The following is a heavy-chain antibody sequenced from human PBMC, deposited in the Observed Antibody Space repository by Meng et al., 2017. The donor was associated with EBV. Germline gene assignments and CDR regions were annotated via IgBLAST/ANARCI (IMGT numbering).Heavy chain of an antibody. J-gene: IGHJ4*02. Sequence: EVQLEESGGGLVKPGEALSLACAASGFTLRINSMNWVRLAPGKGLEWVSSISSNSIDIYYADLVKGRFTISRDNAKNSLFLQMNSLRAEDTAVYYCARDRTSNRFDYWGQGTLVTVSS. V-gene: IGHV3-21*01. D-gene: IGHD2-8*01. CDR2: ISSNSIDI. CDR3: ARDRTSNRFDY. CDR1: GFTLRINS.